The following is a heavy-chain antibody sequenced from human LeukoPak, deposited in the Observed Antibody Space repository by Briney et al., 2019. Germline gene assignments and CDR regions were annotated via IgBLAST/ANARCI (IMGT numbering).Heavy chain of an antibody. D-gene: IGHD6-13*01. CDR3: ARDMGSSPGY. J-gene: IGHJ4*02. CDR1: GGTFSSYA. V-gene: IGHV1-69*05. CDR2: IIPIFGTA. Sequence: SVKVSCKASGGTFSSYAISWVRQAPGQGLEWMGGIIPIFGTANYAQKFQGRVTMTRDTSTSTVYMELSSLRSEDTAVYYCARDMGSSPGYWGQGTLVTVSS.